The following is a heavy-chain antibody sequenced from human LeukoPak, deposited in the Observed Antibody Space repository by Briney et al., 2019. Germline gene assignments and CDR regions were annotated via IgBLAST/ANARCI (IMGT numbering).Heavy chain of an antibody. CDR3: AKDRDSGSYLDCFDY. Sequence: GGSLRLSCAASGFTFSSYAMSWVRQAPGKGLEGVSAISGSGGSTYYADSVKGRFTISRDNSKNTLYLQMNSLRAEDTAVYYCAKDRDSGSYLDCFDYWGQGTLVTVSS. D-gene: IGHD1-26*01. CDR2: ISGSGGST. V-gene: IGHV3-23*01. CDR1: GFTFSSYA. J-gene: IGHJ4*02.